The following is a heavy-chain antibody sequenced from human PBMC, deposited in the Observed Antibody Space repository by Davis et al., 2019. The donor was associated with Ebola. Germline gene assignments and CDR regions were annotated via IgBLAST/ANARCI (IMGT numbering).Heavy chain of an antibody. D-gene: IGHD6-6*01. V-gene: IGHV3-30*02. CDR2: IQYDGSNK. Sequence: PGGSLRLSCAASGFTFSSYGMHWVRQAPGKGLEWVAFIQYDGSNKFYADSVKGRFTISRDNSKNTLYLQMNSLRAEDTAFYYCAKVSLEYSSSEFDYWGQGTLVTVSS. CDR3: AKVSLEYSSSEFDY. J-gene: IGHJ4*02. CDR1: GFTFSSYG.